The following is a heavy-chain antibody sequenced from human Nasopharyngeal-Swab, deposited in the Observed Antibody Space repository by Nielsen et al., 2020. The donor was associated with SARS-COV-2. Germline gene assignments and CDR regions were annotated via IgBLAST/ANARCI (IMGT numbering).Heavy chain of an antibody. Sequence: SETLSLTCAVYGESFSGYYWSWIRQPPGKGLEWIGEINHSGSTNYNPSLKSRVTISVDTSKNQFSLKLSSVTAADTAVYYCARGARRYCSGGSCWVVKNWFDPWGQGTLVTVSS. V-gene: IGHV4-34*01. CDR3: ARGARRYCSGGSCWVVKNWFDP. J-gene: IGHJ5*02. D-gene: IGHD2-15*01. CDR1: GESFSGYY. CDR2: INHSGST.